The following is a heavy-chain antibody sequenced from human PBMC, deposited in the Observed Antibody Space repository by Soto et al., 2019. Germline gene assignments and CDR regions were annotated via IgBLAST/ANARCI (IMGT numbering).Heavy chain of an antibody. J-gene: IGHJ4*02. V-gene: IGHV4-61*01. CDR3: ARVGTYRPNPY. CDR1: GGSGGGGSYY. Sequence: SVTLSLTCPVSGGSGGGGSYYRSWIRQPPGKGLEWIGYIYYSGSTNYNPSLKSRVTISVDTSKNQFSLKLSSVTAADTAVYYCARVGTYRPNPYWGQGTLVTVAS. D-gene: IGHD3-16*02. CDR2: IYYSGST.